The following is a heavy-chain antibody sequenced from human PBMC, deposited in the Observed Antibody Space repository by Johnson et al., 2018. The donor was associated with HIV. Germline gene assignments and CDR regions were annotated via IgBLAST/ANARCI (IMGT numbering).Heavy chain of an antibody. D-gene: IGHD1-1*01. CDR3: ARHQLLVHDVFNI. CDR1: GFTFSSYW. J-gene: IGHJ3*02. CDR2: IKQDGSEK. V-gene: IGHV3-7*05. Sequence: VQLVESGGDLVQPWGSLRLSCAASGFTFSSYWMSWVRQAPGRGLEWLANIKQDGSEKDYVDSVKGRFTISRDNAKNSMYLQMNSLRADDTAVYYCARHQLLVHDVFNIWGQGTVVIVSS.